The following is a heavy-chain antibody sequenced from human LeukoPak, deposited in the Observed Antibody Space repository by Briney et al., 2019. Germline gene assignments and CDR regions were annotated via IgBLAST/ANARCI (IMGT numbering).Heavy chain of an antibody. J-gene: IGHJ6*03. Sequence: SETLSLTCTVSGGSISSYYWSWIRQPPGKGLEWIGYIHYTGNTNYNPSLKSRVTISVDTSKNQFSLKLSFVTAADTAVDHCARLEEGYGSGRRENYYYYYMDVWGKGRTVTISS. CDR1: GGSISSYY. D-gene: IGHD3-10*01. V-gene: IGHV4-59*01. CDR2: IHYTGNT. CDR3: ARLEEGYGSGRRENYYYYYMDV.